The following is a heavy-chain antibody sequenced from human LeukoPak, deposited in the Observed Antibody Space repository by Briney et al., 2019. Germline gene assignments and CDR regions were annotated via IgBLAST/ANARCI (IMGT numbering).Heavy chain of an antibody. CDR1: GGSFSGYY. D-gene: IGHD5-18*01. Sequence: PSETLSLTCAVYGGSFSGYYWSWIRQPPGKGLEWIGEINHSGSTNYNPSLKSRVTISVDTSKNQFSLKLSSVTAADTAAYYCAREEDTASYWGQGTLVTVSS. CDR3: AREEDTASY. CDR2: INHSGST. V-gene: IGHV4-34*01. J-gene: IGHJ4*02.